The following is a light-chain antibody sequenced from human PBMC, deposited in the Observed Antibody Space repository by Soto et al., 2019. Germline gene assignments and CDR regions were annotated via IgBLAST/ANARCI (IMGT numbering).Light chain of an antibody. V-gene: IGKV3-20*01. CDR1: QSVSSTL. CDR3: QQYGDSSWT. CDR2: GVS. J-gene: IGKJ1*01. Sequence: EIVLTQSPVALSLSPGERATLSCRASQSVSSTLLTWYQQKPGQAPRLLIYGVSSRATGIPDRFSGSGSGTDFTRTISRLEPEDFAVYFCQQYGDSSWTFGQGTRVEIK.